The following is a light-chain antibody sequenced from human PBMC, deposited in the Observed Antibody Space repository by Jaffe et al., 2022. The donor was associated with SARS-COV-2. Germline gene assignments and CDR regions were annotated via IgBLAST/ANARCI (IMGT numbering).Light chain of an antibody. J-gene: IGLJ3*02. V-gene: IGLV2-14*01. Sequence: QSALTQPASVSGSPGQSITISCTGTSSDIGRYNHVSWYQQHPGRAPKFLIYEVSDRPSGVSNRFSGSKSGNTASLTISGLQAEDEADYYCCSYTSSSTWVFGGGTKLAVL. CDR1: SSDIGRYNH. CDR3: CSYTSSSTWV. CDR2: EVS.